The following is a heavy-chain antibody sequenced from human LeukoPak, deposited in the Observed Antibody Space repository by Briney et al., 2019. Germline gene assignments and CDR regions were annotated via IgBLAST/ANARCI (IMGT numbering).Heavy chain of an antibody. CDR1: GFTFSTYG. J-gene: IGHJ4*02. CDR3: ARDFGRGSSIDY. Sequence: PGGSLRLSCAASGFTFSTYGMNWVRQAPGKGLEWVSSIDSSSSYIYYADSVKGRFSISRDDAKNSLYLQMNSLSAEDTAVYYCARDFGRGSSIDYGGQGTLVTVTS. V-gene: IGHV3-21*01. D-gene: IGHD5-18*01. CDR2: IDSSSSYI.